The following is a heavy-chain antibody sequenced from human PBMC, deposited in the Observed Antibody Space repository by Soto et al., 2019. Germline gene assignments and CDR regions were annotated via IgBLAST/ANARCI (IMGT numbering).Heavy chain of an antibody. CDR2: VNGGDGNT. CDR1: GYTFSTFA. D-gene: IGHD6-19*01. J-gene: IGHJ3*02. CDR3: ARSSGWYALDI. Sequence: QVQLVQSGAEVKKPGASVKFSCKASGYTFSTFAIHWVRQAPGQRPEWMGWVNGGDGNTRFSQNFQGRVTLTRDASATTAYMERSSLRSEDTAVYYCARSSGWYALDIWGQGTMVSVSS. V-gene: IGHV1-3*01.